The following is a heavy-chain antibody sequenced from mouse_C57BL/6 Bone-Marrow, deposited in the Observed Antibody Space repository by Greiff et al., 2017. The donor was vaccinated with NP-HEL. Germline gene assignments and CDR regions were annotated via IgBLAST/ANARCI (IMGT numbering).Heavy chain of an antibody. V-gene: IGHV1-4*01. D-gene: IGHD1-1*01. J-gene: IGHJ4*01. Sequence: QVHVKQSGAELARPGASVKMSCKASGYTFTSYTMHWVKQRPGQGLEWIGYINPSSGYTKYNQKFKDKATLTADKSSSTAYMQLSSLTSEDSAVYYCARKLRTLYYAMDYWGQGTSVTVSS. CDR1: GYTFTSYT. CDR2: INPSSGYT. CDR3: ARKLRTLYYAMDY.